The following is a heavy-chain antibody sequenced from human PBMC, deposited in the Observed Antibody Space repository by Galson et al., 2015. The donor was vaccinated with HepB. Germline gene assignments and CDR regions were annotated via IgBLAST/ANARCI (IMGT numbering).Heavy chain of an antibody. J-gene: IGHJ3*02. V-gene: IGHV4-4*07. CDR2: MYSSGST. Sequence: SETLSLTCSVSGGSISSYYWTWIRQPAGKGLERIGLMYSSGSTKYNPSLKSRVTMSVDTSRNQFSLRLTSVTAADTAVYYCARVMEESSGFDVFDIWGQGTMVTVSS. CDR1: GGSISSYY. D-gene: IGHD3-22*01. CDR3: ARVMEESSGFDVFDI.